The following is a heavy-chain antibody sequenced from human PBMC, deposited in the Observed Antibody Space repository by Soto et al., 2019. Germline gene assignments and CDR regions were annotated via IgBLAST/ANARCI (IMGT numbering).Heavy chain of an antibody. Sequence: QVQLVESGGGVVQPGRSLRLSCAASGFTFSSYGMHWVRQAPGKGLEWVAVIWYDGSNKYYADSVKGRFTISRDNSKNTLYLQMNSLRAEDTAVYYCARDYSRYFDWLLSYWGQGTLVTVSS. CDR3: ARDYSRYFDWLLSY. D-gene: IGHD3-9*01. J-gene: IGHJ4*02. CDR1: GFTFSSYG. V-gene: IGHV3-33*01. CDR2: IWYDGSNK.